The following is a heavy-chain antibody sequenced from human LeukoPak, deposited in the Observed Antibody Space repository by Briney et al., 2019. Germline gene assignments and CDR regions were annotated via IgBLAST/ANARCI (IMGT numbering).Heavy chain of an antibody. CDR3: ATTSGGAYCGGDCYMD. Sequence: GASVKVSCKVSGYTLTELSMHWVRQAPGKGLEWMGGFDPEDGETIYAQKFQGRVTMTEDTSTDTAYMELSSLRSEDTAVYYCATTSGGAYCGGDCYMDWGQGTLVTVSS. CDR2: FDPEDGET. D-gene: IGHD2-21*01. V-gene: IGHV1-24*01. J-gene: IGHJ4*02. CDR1: GYTLTELS.